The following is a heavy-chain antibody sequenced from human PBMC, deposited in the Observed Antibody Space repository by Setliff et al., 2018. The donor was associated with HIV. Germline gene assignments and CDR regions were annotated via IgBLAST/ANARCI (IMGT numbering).Heavy chain of an antibody. V-gene: IGHV1-18*01. CDR1: GYTFTSYG. CDR3: AIVRRIITFGGLVGLVQSLYYFHC. Sequence: ASVKVSCKASGYTFTSYGITWVRQAPGQGLEWMGWISSYNGNTDYAQKLQGRVTMTTHTSTTTAYMELRSLRSDDTAVYYCAIVRRIITFGGLVGLVQSLYYFHCWGHGTLVTVSS. D-gene: IGHD3-16*02. CDR2: ISSYNGNT. J-gene: IGHJ4*01.